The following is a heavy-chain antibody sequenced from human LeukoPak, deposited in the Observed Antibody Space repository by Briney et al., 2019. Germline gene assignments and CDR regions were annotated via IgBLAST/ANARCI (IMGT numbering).Heavy chain of an antibody. CDR1: GFTFSSYS. CDR2: ISSTGRTI. D-gene: IGHD6-13*01. Sequence: GGSLRLSCAASGFTFSSYSMNWVRQAPGKGLEWVSYISSTGRTIYYADSVKGRFTISRDNAKNSLYLQMNSLRAEDTAVYYCARRPSIAAAGRVFDYWGQGTLVTVSS. V-gene: IGHV3-48*04. J-gene: IGHJ4*02. CDR3: ARRPSIAAAGRVFDY.